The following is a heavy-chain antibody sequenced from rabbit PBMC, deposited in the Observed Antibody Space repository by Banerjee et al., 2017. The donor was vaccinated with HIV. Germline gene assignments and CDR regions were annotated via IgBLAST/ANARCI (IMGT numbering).Heavy chain of an antibody. V-gene: IGHV1S40*01. CDR2: IYAGSAVST. D-gene: IGHD1-1*01. Sequence: QSLEESGGDLVKPGASLTLTCTASGFTLSSYWMCWVRQAPGKGLEWIGCIYAGSAVSTGYASWAKGRFTVSKTSSTTVTLQMTSLTAADTATYFCARGVGASTRLDLWGQGTLVTVS. J-gene: IGHJ3*01. CDR3: ARGVGASTRLDL. CDR1: GFTLSSYW.